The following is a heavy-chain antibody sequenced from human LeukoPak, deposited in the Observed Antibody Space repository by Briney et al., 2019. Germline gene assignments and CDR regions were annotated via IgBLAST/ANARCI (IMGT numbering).Heavy chain of an antibody. V-gene: IGHV3-48*01. J-gene: IGHJ4*02. D-gene: IGHD1-26*01. Sequence: GGSLRLSCAASGFTFSSYSMNWVRQAPGKGLEWVSYISSSSSTIYYADSVKGRFTISRDNAKNSLYLQMNSLRAEDTAVYYCARDSPYYMKPYYFDYWGQGTLVTVSS. CDR1: GFTFSSYS. CDR2: ISSSSSTI. CDR3: ARDSPYYMKPYYFDY.